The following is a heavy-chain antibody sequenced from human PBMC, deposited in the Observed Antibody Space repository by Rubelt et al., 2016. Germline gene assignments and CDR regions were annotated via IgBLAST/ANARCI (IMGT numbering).Heavy chain of an antibody. Sequence: EVHLVESGGGLIQPGASLRLSCAASGFTVRHSYMTWVRQPPGRGLEWVAVMWSGGGRTNYADSVKGRFIISRDTPKNTVFLQMNSLRDEDTAVYYCARLWFNEWDGNPDVDSWGQGTLVTVAA. CDR2: MWSGGGRT. CDR1: GFTVRHSY. CDR3: ARLWFNEWDGNPDVDS. V-gene: IGHV3-53*03. D-gene: IGHD1-26*01. J-gene: IGHJ4*02.